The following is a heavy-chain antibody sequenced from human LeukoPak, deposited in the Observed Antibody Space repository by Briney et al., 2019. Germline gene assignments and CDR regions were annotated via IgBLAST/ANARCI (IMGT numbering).Heavy chain of an antibody. CDR3: AKAGMVRGGPRYYMDV. D-gene: IGHD3-10*01. V-gene: IGHV3-23*01. CDR2: ISGSGGST. J-gene: IGHJ6*03. Sequence: GGSLRLSCAASGFTFSSYAMSWVRQAPGKGLEWVSAISGSGGSTYYADSVKGRFTISRDNSKNTLYLQMNSLRAEDTAVYYRAKAGMVRGGPRYYMDVWGKGTTVTVSS. CDR1: GFTFSSYA.